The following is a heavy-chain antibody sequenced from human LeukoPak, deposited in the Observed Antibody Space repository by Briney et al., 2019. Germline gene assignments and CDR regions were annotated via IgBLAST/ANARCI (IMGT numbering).Heavy chain of an antibody. Sequence: GGSLRLSCAASGFTFSNAWMSWVRQAPGKGLEWVGRIKSKTDGGTTDYAATVKGRFTISREESKNTLYLQMNSLKTEDTAVYYCLRDWYGSGSYWQIRESYFDYWGQGTLVTVSS. V-gene: IGHV3-15*01. D-gene: IGHD3-10*01. J-gene: IGHJ4*02. CDR3: LRDWYGSGSYWQIRESYFDY. CDR1: GFTFSNAW. CDR2: IKSKTDGGTT.